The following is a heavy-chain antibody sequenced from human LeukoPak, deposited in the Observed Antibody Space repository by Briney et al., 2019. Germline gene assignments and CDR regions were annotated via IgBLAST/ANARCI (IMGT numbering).Heavy chain of an antibody. CDR1: GFTFSSYW. Sequence: GGSLRLSCAASGFTFSSYWMSWVRQAPGKGLEWVANIKQDGSEKYYVDSVKGRFTISRDNAKNSLYLQMNSLRAEDTAVYYCGKDRWAGGHHYYYYAMDVWGQGTTVTVSS. J-gene: IGHJ6*02. V-gene: IGHV3-7*01. CDR2: IKQDGSEK. CDR3: GKDRWAGGHHYYYYAMDV. D-gene: IGHD1-26*01.